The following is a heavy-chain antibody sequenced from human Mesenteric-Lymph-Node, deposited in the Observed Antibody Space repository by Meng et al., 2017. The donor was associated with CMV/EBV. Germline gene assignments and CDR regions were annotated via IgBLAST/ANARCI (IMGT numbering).Heavy chain of an antibody. CDR2: ISYDGSNK. D-gene: IGHD6-13*01. CDR1: GFTFSSYA. Sequence: GESLKISCAASGFTFSSYAMHWVRQAPGKGLEWVAVISYDGSNKYYADSVKGRLTISRDNFKKTLYLQMNSLRAEDTAVYYCAKDGSSWSPSNWFDPWGQGTLVTVSS. J-gene: IGHJ5*02. V-gene: IGHV3-30-3*01. CDR3: AKDGSSWSPSNWFDP.